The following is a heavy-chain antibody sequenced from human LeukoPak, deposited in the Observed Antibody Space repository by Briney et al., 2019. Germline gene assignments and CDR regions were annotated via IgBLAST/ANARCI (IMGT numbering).Heavy chain of an antibody. CDR1: GFTFSSYS. CDR2: ISSSNNYI. D-gene: IGHD3-3*01. Sequence: KSGGSLRLSCAASGFTFSSYSMNWVRQAPGKGLEWVSSISSSNNYIYYADSVKGRFTISRDNAKNSLYLQMNSLRAEDTAVYYCARDRLRFLEWPKGVDYWGQGTLVTVSS. J-gene: IGHJ4*02. CDR3: ARDRLRFLEWPKGVDY. V-gene: IGHV3-21*01.